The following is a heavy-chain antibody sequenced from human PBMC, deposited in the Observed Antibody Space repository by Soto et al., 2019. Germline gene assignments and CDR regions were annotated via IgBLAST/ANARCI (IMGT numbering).Heavy chain of an antibody. J-gene: IGHJ6*02. Sequence: EVQLVESGGGLVQPGRSLRLSCAASGFTFDDYAIHWVRQAPGKGLEWVSGISWNSDTIGYADSVKGRFTISRDNDKNSLYLQMNTLRAEDTALYYCAKDKGRGSGTSPYYDYYGMDVWGQGTTVTVSS. CDR2: ISWNSDTI. CDR3: AKDKGRGSGTSPYYDYYGMDV. D-gene: IGHD3-10*01. V-gene: IGHV3-9*01. CDR1: GFTFDDYA.